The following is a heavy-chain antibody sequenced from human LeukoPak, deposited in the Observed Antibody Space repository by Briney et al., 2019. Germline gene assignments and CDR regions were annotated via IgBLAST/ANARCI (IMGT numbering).Heavy chain of an antibody. CDR1: GYTFTSYG. D-gene: IGHD6-13*01. V-gene: IGHV1-18*01. CDR3: ARDESSSSWLYY. Sequence: ASVKVSCKASGYTFTSYGISWVRQAPGQGLEWMGWISAYNGNTNYAQKLQGRVTMTTDASTSTAYMELTSLRSDDTAVYYCARDESSSSWLYYWGQGTLVTVSS. CDR2: ISAYNGNT. J-gene: IGHJ4*02.